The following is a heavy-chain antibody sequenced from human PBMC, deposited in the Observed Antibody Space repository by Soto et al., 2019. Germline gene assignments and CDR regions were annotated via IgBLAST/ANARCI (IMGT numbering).Heavy chain of an antibody. Sequence: GGSLRLSCAASGSTFSNYGMHWVRQAPGKGLEWVAIIWHDGNNKYYADSVRGRFIISRDNSKNRLYLQMNSLRAEDTAVYYCVRDYSSSSFPYYYYGMDVWGQGTTVTVSS. J-gene: IGHJ6*02. V-gene: IGHV3-33*01. CDR3: VRDYSSSSFPYYYYGMDV. CDR2: IWHDGNNK. D-gene: IGHD6-6*01. CDR1: GSTFSNYG.